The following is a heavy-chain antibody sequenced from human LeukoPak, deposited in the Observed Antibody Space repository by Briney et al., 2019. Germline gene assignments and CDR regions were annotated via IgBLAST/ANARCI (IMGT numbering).Heavy chain of an antibody. CDR2: ISGSGGST. CDR1: GFTFSSYA. J-gene: IGHJ4*02. Sequence: GRSLRPSCAASGFTFSSYAMSWVRQAPGKGLEWVSAISGSGGSTYYADSVKGRFTISRDNSKNTLYLQMNSLRAEDTAVYYCAKDFWSGYYYDYWGQGTLVTVSS. V-gene: IGHV3-23*01. D-gene: IGHD3-3*01. CDR3: AKDFWSGYYYDY.